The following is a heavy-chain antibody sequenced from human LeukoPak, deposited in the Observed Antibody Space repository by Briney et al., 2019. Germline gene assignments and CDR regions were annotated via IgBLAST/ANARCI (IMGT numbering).Heavy chain of an antibody. CDR1: GYTFTSYD. V-gene: IGHV1-8*03. J-gene: IGHJ4*02. CDR3: TTGYKGSYRPYYFDY. Sequence: ASVKVSCKASGYTFTSYDINWVRQATGQGLEWMGWMNPNSGNTGYAQKFQGRVTITRNTSISTAYMELSSLRSEDTAVYYCTTGYKGSYRPYYFDYWGQGTLVTVSS. CDR2: MNPNSGNT. D-gene: IGHD3-16*02.